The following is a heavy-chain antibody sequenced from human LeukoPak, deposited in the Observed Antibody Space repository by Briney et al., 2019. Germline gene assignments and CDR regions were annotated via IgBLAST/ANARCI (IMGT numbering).Heavy chain of an antibody. V-gene: IGHV4-34*01. CDR3: ARGPLYYYDSSGYWGV. J-gene: IGHJ6*04. CDR2: INHSGST. D-gene: IGHD3-22*01. CDR1: GGSFSGYY. Sequence: SETLSLTCAVYGGSFSGYYWSWIRQPPGKGLEWIGEINHSGSTNYNPSLKSRVTISVDTSKNQFSLKLSSVTAADTAVYYCARGPLYYYDSSGYWGVRGKGTTVTVSS.